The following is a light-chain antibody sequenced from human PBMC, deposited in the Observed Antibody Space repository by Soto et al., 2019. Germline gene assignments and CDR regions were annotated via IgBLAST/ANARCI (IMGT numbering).Light chain of an antibody. Sequence: NFMLTQPHSVSESPGKTVTISCTGSSGSIASNYVQWYQQRPGSAPTTVIFEDNQRPSGVPDRFSGSIDSSSNSASLTISGLKPEDEADYYCQSCDSTFSAVIFGGGTKLTVL. V-gene: IGLV6-57*02. CDR1: SGSIASNY. CDR3: QSCDSTFSAVI. J-gene: IGLJ2*01. CDR2: EDN.